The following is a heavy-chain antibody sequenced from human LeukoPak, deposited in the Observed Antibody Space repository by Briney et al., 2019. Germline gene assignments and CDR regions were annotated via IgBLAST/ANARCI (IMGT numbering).Heavy chain of an antibody. CDR3: ARDPPYRYCSSTSCFQPPDY. V-gene: IGHV1-2*06. J-gene: IGHJ4*02. Sequence: ASVKISCKASGYTFTGYYMHWVRQAPGQGLEWMGRINPNSGGTNYAQKFQGRVTMTRDTSISTAYMELSRLRSDDTAVYYCARDPPYRYCSSTSCFQPPDYWGQGTLVTVSS. CDR2: INPNSGGT. D-gene: IGHD2-2*01. CDR1: GYTFTGYY.